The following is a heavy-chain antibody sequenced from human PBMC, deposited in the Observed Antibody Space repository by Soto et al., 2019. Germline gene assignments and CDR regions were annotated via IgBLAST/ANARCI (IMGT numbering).Heavy chain of an antibody. V-gene: IGHV4-34*01. J-gene: IGHJ4*02. D-gene: IGHD3-3*01. CDR3: ARGRTFWSGYYTGILVGLIDY. Sequence: SRISKKKGKGLEWIGEINHSGSTNYNPSLKSRVTISVDTSKNQFSLKLSSVTAADTAVYYCARGRTFWSGYYTGILVGLIDYWGQGTLVTVSS. CDR2: INHSGST.